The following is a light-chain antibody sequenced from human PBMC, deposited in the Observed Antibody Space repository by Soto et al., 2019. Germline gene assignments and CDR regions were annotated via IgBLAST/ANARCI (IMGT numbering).Light chain of an antibody. CDR2: DVT. J-gene: IGLJ1*01. CDR3: SSYTARESYV. Sequence: QSALTQPASVSGSPGQSITISCTGTSSDIGTYNFVSRYQQHPGKAPKLMIYDVTNRPSGVSNRFSGSKSDNTASLTISGLQAEDEADYYCSSYTARESYVFGTGTKVTVL. V-gene: IGLV2-14*03. CDR1: SSDIGTYNF.